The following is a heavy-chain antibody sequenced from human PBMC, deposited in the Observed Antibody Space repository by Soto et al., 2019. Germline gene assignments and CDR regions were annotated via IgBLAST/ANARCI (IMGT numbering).Heavy chain of an antibody. Sequence: SETLSLTCTVSGGSISSGGYYWSWIRQHPGKGLEWIGYIYYSGSTYYNPSLKNRVTISVDTSKNQFSLKLSSVTAAYSAVYYCAIMAVAGTSYYFDYWGQGTLVTSPQ. CDR2: IYYSGST. V-gene: IGHV4-31*03. CDR1: GGSISSGGYY. D-gene: IGHD6-19*01. CDR3: AIMAVAGTSYYFDY. J-gene: IGHJ4*02.